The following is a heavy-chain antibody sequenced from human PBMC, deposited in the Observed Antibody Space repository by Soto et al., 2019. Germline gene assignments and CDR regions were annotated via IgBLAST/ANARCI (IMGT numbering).Heavy chain of an antibody. J-gene: IGHJ4*02. V-gene: IGHV3-21*01. CDR1: GFTFSSYA. CDR2: IGTSGSYI. Sequence: GGSLRLSCAASGFTFSSYAMSWVRQAPGKGLEWVSSIGTSGSYIYDTDSVKGRFTISRDNTKDSLYLQMNSLRADDTAIYYCARGSAFIGLDYWGQGTPDTVSS. D-gene: IGHD1-26*01. CDR3: ARGSAFIGLDY.